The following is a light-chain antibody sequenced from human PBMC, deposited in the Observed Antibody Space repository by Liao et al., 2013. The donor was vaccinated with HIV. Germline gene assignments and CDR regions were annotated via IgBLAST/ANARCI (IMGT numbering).Light chain of an antibody. CDR3: QARDRSNVE. CDR1: KLGDKY. Sequence: SYELTQPPSVSVSPGQTASITCSGDKLGDKYACWYQQKPGQSPVLIIYQDNRRPSGIPERFSGSNSGNTATLTISGTQAMDEADYYCQARDRSNVEFGGGTKLTVL. CDR2: QDN. V-gene: IGLV3-1*01. J-gene: IGLJ2*01.